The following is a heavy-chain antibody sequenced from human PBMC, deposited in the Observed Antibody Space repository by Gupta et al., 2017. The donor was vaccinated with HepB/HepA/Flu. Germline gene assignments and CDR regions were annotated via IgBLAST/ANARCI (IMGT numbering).Heavy chain of an antibody. CDR3: ASLFSDNSDSIHH. CDR1: GVSISSDNW. CDR2: IYHTGST. D-gene: IGHD3-22*01. V-gene: IGHV4-4*02. J-gene: IGHJ1*01. Sequence: QVQLQESGPGLVKPSGTLSLTCSVSGVSISSDNWWSWVRQPPGRGLEWIGEIYHTGSTNYNPSLKSRVTLSLDRSKNQFSLRLSSLTAADTAIYYCASLFSDNSDSIHHGGLGTLVIVSS.